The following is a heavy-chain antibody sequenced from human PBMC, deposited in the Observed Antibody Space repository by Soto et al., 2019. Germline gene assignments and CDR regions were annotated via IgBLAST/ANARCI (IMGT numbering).Heavy chain of an antibody. V-gene: IGHV3-11*01. CDR2: TSVDGGDR. CDR1: GFTFSDYD. D-gene: IGHD3-10*01. J-gene: IGHJ6*02. CDR3: ARPNGESMRYYHGMDV. Sequence: QVQLVESGGGLVKPGGSLTLSCVASGFTFSDYDMAWIRQTPGKGLEWVSYTSVDGGDRFYADSVKGRFTISRDNARKSLSLQMNSMRDEDTAVYYCARPNGESMRYYHGMDVWGQGTTVIVSS.